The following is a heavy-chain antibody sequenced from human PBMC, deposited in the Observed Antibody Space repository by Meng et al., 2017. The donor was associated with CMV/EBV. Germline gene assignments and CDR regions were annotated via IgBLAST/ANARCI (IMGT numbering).Heavy chain of an antibody. D-gene: IGHD2-2*01. CDR2: IYYSGST. V-gene: IGHV4-61*01. J-gene: IGHJ5*02. CDR3: ARVRGDIVVVPATNWFDP. CDR1: VRSGSSY. Sequence: VRSGSSYWSWNRQPPGKGLDWIGYIYYSGSTNYNPSLKSRVTISVDTSKNQFSLKLSSVTAADTAVYYCARVRGDIVVVPATNWFDPWGQGTLVTVSS.